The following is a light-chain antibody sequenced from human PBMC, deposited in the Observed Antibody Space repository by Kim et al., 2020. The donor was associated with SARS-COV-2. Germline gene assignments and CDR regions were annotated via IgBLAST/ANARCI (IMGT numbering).Light chain of an antibody. CDR1: QSVSSY. J-gene: IGKJ5*01. CDR2: DAS. Sequence: EIVLTQSPATLSLSPGERATLSCRASQSVSSYLAWYQQKPGQAPRLLIYDASNRATDIPARFSGSGSGTDFTLTISSLDPEDFAVYYCQQRSNWPITFGQGTRLEIK. CDR3: QQRSNWPIT. V-gene: IGKV3-11*01.